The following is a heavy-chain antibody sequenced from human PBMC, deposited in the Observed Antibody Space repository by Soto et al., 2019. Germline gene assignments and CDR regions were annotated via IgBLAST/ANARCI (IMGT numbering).Heavy chain of an antibody. CDR1: GGTFSSYT. Sequence: QVQLVQSGAEVKKPGSSVKVSCKASGGTFSSYTISWVRQAPGQGLEWMGRIIPILGIANYAQKFQGRVTITAAKSTSTAYMELSSLRSEDTAVYYCARSPYYYDSSGYYYVGWFDPWGQGTLVTVSS. CDR2: IIPILGIA. D-gene: IGHD3-22*01. CDR3: ARSPYYYDSSGYYYVGWFDP. V-gene: IGHV1-69*02. J-gene: IGHJ5*02.